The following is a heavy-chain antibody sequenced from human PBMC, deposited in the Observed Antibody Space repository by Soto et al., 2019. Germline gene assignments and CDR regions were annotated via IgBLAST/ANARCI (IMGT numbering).Heavy chain of an antibody. J-gene: IGHJ4*02. V-gene: IGHV3-30*03. CDR2: ISFDDSNK. D-gene: IGHD3-10*01. CDR3: VSTGPD. Sequence: QVQLEESGGGIVQRGGSLRLSCVASGFSFGNHGMHWVRQARGKGLEWVALISFDDSNKKYADSVKGRFTISRDNSRNMLFLQMNSLRPDDTAVYYCVSTGPDWGQGTQVIVSS. CDR1: GFSFGNHG.